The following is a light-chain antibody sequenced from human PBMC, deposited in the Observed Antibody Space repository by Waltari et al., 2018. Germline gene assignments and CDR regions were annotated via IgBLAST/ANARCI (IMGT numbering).Light chain of an antibody. Sequence: SYELTQPPSVSVSPGQTASITCSGDKLGDKYACWYQQKPGQSPVLVIYQNNKRPSGIPGRSSGSNSGNTATLSISGTQAMDEADYHCQAWDSSNVVFGGGTKLTVL. J-gene: IGLJ2*01. CDR3: QAWDSSNVV. CDR2: QNN. CDR1: KLGDKY. V-gene: IGLV3-1*01.